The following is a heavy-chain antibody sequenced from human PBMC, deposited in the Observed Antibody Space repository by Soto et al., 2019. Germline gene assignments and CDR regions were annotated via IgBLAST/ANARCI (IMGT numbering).Heavy chain of an antibody. J-gene: IGHJ6*02. V-gene: IGHV1-18*04. CDR1: GYTFTSYG. CDR3: AREYYDFWSGYYTGIDYYYYGMDV. Sequence: QVQLVESGAEVKKPGASVKVSCKASGYTFTSYGISWVRQAPGQGLEWMGWISAYNGNTNYAQKLQGRVTMTTDTSTSTAYMELRSLRSDDTAVYYCAREYYDFWSGYYTGIDYYYYGMDVWGQGTTVTVSS. CDR2: ISAYNGNT. D-gene: IGHD3-3*01.